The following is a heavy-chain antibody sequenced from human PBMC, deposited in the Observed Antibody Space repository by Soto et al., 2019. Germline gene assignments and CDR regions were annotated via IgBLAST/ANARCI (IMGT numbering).Heavy chain of an antibody. CDR2: ISWNSGSI. J-gene: IGHJ6*02. V-gene: IGHV3-9*01. CDR1: GFTFDDYA. Sequence: EVQLVESGGGLVQPGRSLRLSCAASGFTFDDYAMHWVRQAPGKGLEWVSGISWNSGSIGYADSVKGRFTISRDNAKNSLYLQMNSLRAEDTALYYCAKSQGITMVRGVSYYYYGMDVWGQGTTVTVSS. CDR3: AKSQGITMVRGVSYYYYGMDV. D-gene: IGHD3-10*01.